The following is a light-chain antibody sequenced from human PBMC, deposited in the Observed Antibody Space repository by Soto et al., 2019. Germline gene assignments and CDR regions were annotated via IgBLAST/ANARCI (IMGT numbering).Light chain of an antibody. Sequence: EIVLTQSPGTLSLSPGERATLSCRASQSINNKYLTWYQQKPGQAPRLLIYGTSTRATGIPDRFSGSGSGTDFTLTISRLEPEDFAVYYCQQYGSSPWTFGQGNKVDIK. CDR1: QSINNKY. CDR3: QQYGSSPWT. J-gene: IGKJ1*01. CDR2: GTS. V-gene: IGKV3-20*01.